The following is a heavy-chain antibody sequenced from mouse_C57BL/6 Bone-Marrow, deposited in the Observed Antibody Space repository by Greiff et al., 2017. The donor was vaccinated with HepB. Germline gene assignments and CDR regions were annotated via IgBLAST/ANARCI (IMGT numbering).Heavy chain of an antibody. CDR2: IYPRDGST. J-gene: IGHJ1*03. CDR3: ARTLYYGSSCSYWYFDV. CDR1: GYTFTSYD. Sequence: QVQLQQSGPELVKPGASVKLSCKASGYTFTSYDINWVKQRPGQGLEWIGWIYPRDGSTKYNEKFKGKATLTVDTSSSTAYMELHSLTSEDSAIYYCARTLYYGSSCSYWYFDVWGTGTTVTVSS. V-gene: IGHV1-85*01. D-gene: IGHD1-1*01.